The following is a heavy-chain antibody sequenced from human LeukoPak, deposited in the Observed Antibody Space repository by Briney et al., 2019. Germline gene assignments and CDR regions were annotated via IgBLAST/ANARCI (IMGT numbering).Heavy chain of an antibody. J-gene: IGHJ4*02. V-gene: IGHV4-59*01. D-gene: IGHD3-3*01. CDR1: GGSISCYY. Sequence: SETLSLTCTVSGGSISCYYWSWIRQPPGKGLEWIGYIYYSGSTNYNPSLKSRVTISVDTSKNQFSLKLSSVTAADTAVYYCASLRYDFWSGYYLGLDYWGQGTLVTVSS. CDR2: IYYSGST. CDR3: ASLRYDFWSGYYLGLDY.